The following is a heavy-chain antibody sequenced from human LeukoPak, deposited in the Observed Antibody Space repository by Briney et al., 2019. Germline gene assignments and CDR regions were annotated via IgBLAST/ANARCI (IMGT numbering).Heavy chain of an antibody. CDR3: ARGRGGGYYDSSGYPGS. J-gene: IGHJ4*02. V-gene: IGHV1-2*02. D-gene: IGHD3-22*01. CDR1: GYTFTGYY. CDR2: INPNSGGT. Sequence: ASVKVSCKASGYTFTGYYMHWVRQAPGQGLEWMGWINPNSGGTNYAQKFQGRVTMTRDTSISTAYMELSRLRSDDTAVYYCARGRGGGYYDSSGYPGSWGQGTLVTVSS.